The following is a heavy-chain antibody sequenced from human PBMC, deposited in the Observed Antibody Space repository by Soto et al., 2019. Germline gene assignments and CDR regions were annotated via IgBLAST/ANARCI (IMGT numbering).Heavy chain of an antibody. D-gene: IGHD3-3*01. Sequence: EVQLLESGGGLVQPGGSLRLSCAASGFSFSSYAMSWVRQAPGKGLEWVSAISGSGGSTYYADSVKGRFTISRDNSKNTLYLQMNSLRAEDTAVYYCANSLPYYDFWSGYYPDYWGQGTLVTVSS. CDR2: ISGSGGST. J-gene: IGHJ4*02. CDR3: ANSLPYYDFWSGYYPDY. V-gene: IGHV3-23*01. CDR1: GFSFSSYA.